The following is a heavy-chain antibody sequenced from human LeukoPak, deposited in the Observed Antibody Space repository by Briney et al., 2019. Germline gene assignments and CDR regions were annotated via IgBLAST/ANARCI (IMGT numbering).Heavy chain of an antibody. CDR3: ARDGGVLYCSSTSCYIDY. CDR2: INPSAGST. V-gene: IGHV1-46*01. J-gene: IGHJ4*02. Sequence: GASVKVSCKASAFSFTSYYMHWVRQAPGQGLEWMGIINPSAGSTSYAQKFQGRVTMTRDTSTSTVYMELSSLTSEDTAVYYCARDGGVLYCSSTSCYIDYWGQGTLVTVSS. CDR1: AFSFTSYY. D-gene: IGHD2-2*02.